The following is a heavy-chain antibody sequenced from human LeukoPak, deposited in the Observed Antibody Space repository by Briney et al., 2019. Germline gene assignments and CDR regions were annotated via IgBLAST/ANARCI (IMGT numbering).Heavy chain of an antibody. V-gene: IGHV3-23*01. CDR1: GFTFSSYA. J-gene: IGHJ4*02. D-gene: IGHD3-10*01. CDR2: ISGSGDKT. Sequence: GGSLRLSCAASGFTFSSYAMSWVRQAPGKGLEWVSAISGSGDKTYSADSVKGRFTISRDNSKNTLYLQMNSLRAEDTAVCYCARVPYYCGFDYWGQGNLVTVSS. CDR3: ARVPYYCGFDY.